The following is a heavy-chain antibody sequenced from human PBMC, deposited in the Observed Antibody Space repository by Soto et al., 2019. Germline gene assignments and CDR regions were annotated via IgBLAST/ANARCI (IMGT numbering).Heavy chain of an antibody. CDR3: AHSRPYSNSPEYFFDY. CDR1: GFSLSTSGVD. D-gene: IGHD6-6*01. Sequence: QITLKESGPTLVKPTQTLTLTCTFSGFSLSTSGVDVGWIRQPPGKALEWLALIYWDDDQRYKPSLKSRLTITKGTSRNQVVLTMTNMDPLDTATYYCAHSRPYSNSPEYFFDYWGQGTLVTVSS. CDR2: IYWDDDQ. V-gene: IGHV2-5*02. J-gene: IGHJ4*02.